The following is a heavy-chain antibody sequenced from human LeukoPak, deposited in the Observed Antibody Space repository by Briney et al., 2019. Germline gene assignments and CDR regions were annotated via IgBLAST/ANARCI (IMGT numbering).Heavy chain of an antibody. Sequence: PVKVSCKASGGTFSSYAISWVRQAPGQGLEWMGRIIPILGIANYAQKFQGRVTITADKSTSTAYMELSSLRSEDTAVYYCARVAGDYGDYEYYYYYGMDVWGQGTTVTVSS. CDR2: IIPILGIA. J-gene: IGHJ6*02. CDR1: GGTFSSYA. V-gene: IGHV1-69*04. CDR3: ARVAGDYGDYEYYYYYGMDV. D-gene: IGHD4-17*01.